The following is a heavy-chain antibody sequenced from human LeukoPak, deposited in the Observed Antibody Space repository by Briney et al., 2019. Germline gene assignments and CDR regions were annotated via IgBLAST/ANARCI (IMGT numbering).Heavy chain of an antibody. CDR1: GGSISSYY. CDR2: IYYSGST. CDR3: ARGTGYSSGWYAY. D-gene: IGHD6-19*01. V-gene: IGHV4-59*01. Sequence: PSETLSLTCTVSGGSISSYYWSWIRQPPGKGLEWIGYIYYSGSTNYNPSLKSRVTISVDTSKNQFSLKLSSVTAADTAVYYCARGTGYSSGWYAYWGQGTLATVSS. J-gene: IGHJ4*02.